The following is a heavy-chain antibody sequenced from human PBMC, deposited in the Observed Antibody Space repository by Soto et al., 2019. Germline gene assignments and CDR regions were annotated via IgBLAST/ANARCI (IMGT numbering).Heavy chain of an antibody. CDR2: IYYSGST. D-gene: IGHD3-10*01. V-gene: IGHV4-59*08. Sequence: SETLSLTCTVSGGSISSYYWSWIRQPPGKGLEWIGYIYYSGSTNSNPSLKSRVTLSLDTSKNQFSLKLSPVTAADTAVYYCARRASYYYGSGSYPYYYYYMDVWGKGTTVTVSS. CDR3: ARRASYYYGSGSYPYYYYYMDV. J-gene: IGHJ6*03. CDR1: GGSISSYY.